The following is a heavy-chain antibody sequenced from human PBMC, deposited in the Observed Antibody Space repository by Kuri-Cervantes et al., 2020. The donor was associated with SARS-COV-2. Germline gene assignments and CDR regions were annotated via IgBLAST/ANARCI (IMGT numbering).Heavy chain of an antibody. CDR2: IYTSGST. CDR1: GGSISSYY. Sequence: SETLSLTCAVSGGSISSYYWSWIRQPAGKGLEWIGRIYTSGSTNYNPSLKSRVTMSVDTSKNQFSLKLSSVTAADTAVCYCASEQPARYCSSTSCYTWGQGTLVAVSS. J-gene: IGHJ5*02. CDR3: ASEQPARYCSSTSCYT. D-gene: IGHD2-2*02. V-gene: IGHV4-4*07.